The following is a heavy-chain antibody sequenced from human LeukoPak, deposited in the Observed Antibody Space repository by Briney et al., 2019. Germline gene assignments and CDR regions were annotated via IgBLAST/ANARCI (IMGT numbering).Heavy chain of an antibody. CDR3: AKDGNYFDSSGYLIPFDY. Sequence: GGSLRLSCAASGFTCSRFAMSWVRQAPGKGLEWVSSISGTNRTTYYADSVKGRFTISRDNSKNILYLQMNSLRADDTAVYYCAKDGNYFDSSGYLIPFDYWGQGTLVTVSS. V-gene: IGHV3-23*01. CDR1: GFTCSRFA. J-gene: IGHJ4*02. CDR2: ISGTNRTT. D-gene: IGHD3-22*01.